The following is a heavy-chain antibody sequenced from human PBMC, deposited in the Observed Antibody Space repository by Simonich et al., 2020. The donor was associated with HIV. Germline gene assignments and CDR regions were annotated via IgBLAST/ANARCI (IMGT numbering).Heavy chain of an antibody. CDR2: NNSDNGNT. J-gene: IGHJ3*02. CDR1: GFTFASFD. CDR3: ARGGKHNFWSGHDGFDI. D-gene: IGHD3-3*01. V-gene: IGHV1-18*01. Sequence: QVQMVQSGAEVKKPGASVKVYCKASGFTFASFDITWVRQAPGQGLEWMGWNNSDNGNTNYAQNLQGRVTMNTGTSTSTAYMELRSLRSDDTAVYYCARGGKHNFWSGHDGFDIWGQGTMVTVSS.